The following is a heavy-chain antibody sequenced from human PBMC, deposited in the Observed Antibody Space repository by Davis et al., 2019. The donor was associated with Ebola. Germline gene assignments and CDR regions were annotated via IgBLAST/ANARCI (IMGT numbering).Heavy chain of an antibody. V-gene: IGHV1-2*04. D-gene: IGHD4-17*01. CDR2: INPNSDGT. J-gene: IGHJ5*02. CDR1: GYTFTGYY. CDR3: AREAYGDMGHWFDP. Sequence: AASVKVSCKASGYTFTGYYMHWVRQAPGQGLEWMGWINPNSDGTNYAQKFQGWVTMTRDTSISTAYMELSRLRSDDTAVYYCAREAYGDMGHWFDPWGQGTLVTVSS.